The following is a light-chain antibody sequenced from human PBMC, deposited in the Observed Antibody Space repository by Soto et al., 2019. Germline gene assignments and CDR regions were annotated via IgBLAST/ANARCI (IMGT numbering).Light chain of an antibody. CDR1: ISDLAIYNY. J-gene: IGLJ1*01. Sequence: QSVLTQPSSVSGSPGQSITISCTGTISDLAIYNYVSWYQQQPGKAPKLMIYQVTNRPSGVSNRFSGSRSGNTASLTISGPQAEDEADYYCSSYTDSSNYVFGTGTKVTVL. CDR3: SSYTDSSNYV. V-gene: IGLV2-14*01. CDR2: QVT.